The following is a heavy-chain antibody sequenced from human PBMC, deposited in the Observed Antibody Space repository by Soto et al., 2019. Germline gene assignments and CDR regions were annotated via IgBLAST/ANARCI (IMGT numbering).Heavy chain of an antibody. D-gene: IGHD3-3*01. Sequence: GGSLRLSCAASGFTFSSYAMSWVRQAPGKGLEWVSAISGSGGSTYYADSVKGRFTISRDNSKNTLYLQMNSLRAEDTAVYYCAKDPYYDFWSGYLGYYYYGMDIWGQGTTVTVSS. CDR2: ISGSGGST. CDR3: AKDPYYDFWSGYLGYYYYGMDI. CDR1: GFTFSSYA. J-gene: IGHJ6*02. V-gene: IGHV3-23*01.